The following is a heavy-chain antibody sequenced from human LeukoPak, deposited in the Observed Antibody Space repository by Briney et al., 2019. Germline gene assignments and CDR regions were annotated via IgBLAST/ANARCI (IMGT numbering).Heavy chain of an antibody. V-gene: IGHV3-74*01. J-gene: IGHJ4*02. CDR3: ARDRYQPGNSSSWLFDY. CDR1: GFTFSSYW. CDR2: INTDGSST. D-gene: IGHD6-13*01. Sequence: GVSLRLSCAASGFTFSSYWMSWVRQAPGKGLVWVSRINTDGSSTSYADSVKGRFTISRDNAKNTLYLQMNSLRAEDTAVYYCARDRYQPGNSSSWLFDYWGQGTLVTVSS.